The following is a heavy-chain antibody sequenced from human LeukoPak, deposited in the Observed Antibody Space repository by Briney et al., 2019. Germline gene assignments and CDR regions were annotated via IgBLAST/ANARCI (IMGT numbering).Heavy chain of an antibody. Sequence: SETLSLTCAVYGGSFSGYYWSWIRQPPGKGLEWIGEINHSGSTNYNPSLKSRVTISVDTSKNQFSLKLSSVTAADTAVYYCARRREYSSSSIVNSRDFDYWGQGTLVTVSS. CDR3: ARRREYSSSSIVNSRDFDY. D-gene: IGHD6-6*01. CDR2: INHSGST. J-gene: IGHJ4*02. V-gene: IGHV4-34*01. CDR1: GGSFSGYY.